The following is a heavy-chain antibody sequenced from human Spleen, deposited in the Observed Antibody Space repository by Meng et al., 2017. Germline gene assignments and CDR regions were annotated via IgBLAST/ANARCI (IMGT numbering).Heavy chain of an antibody. CDR1: GYTFTAYY. Sequence: QVQLVQSGADVKKPGASVKVSCKASGYTFTAYYIHWVRQAPGQGLEWMGRINPNSGGTNFAQKFQGRVIMTRDTSISTAYMELSSLGSEDTALYYCAREKSPGHFDYLGQGILVTVSS. J-gene: IGHJ4*02. CDR2: INPNSGGT. CDR3: AREKSPGHFDY. V-gene: IGHV1-2*06.